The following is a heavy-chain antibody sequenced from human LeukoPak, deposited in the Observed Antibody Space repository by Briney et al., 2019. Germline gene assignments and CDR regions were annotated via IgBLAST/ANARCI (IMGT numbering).Heavy chain of an antibody. CDR1: GFIFRNYW. J-gene: IGHJ4*02. V-gene: IGHV3-7*02. CDR2: INHDGGDK. Sequence: GSLRLSCVASGFIFRNYWMSWVRQAPGKGLEWVANINHDGGDKNYVDSVKGRFTISRDNAKSSLYLQMNSLRVEDMAVYYCAITGGPTVTAFDLWGQGILVTVSS. D-gene: IGHD4-17*01. CDR3: AITGGPTVTAFDL.